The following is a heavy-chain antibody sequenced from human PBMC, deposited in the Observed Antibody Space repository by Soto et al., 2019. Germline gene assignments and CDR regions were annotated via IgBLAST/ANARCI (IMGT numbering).Heavy chain of an antibody. Sequence: ASVKVSCKVSGYTLTELSMHWVRQAPGKGLEWMGGFDPEDGETIYAQKFQGRVTMTEDTSTDTAYMELSSLRSEDTAVYYCATDTPVLLRRYYGMDVWGQGTTVTVSS. CDR1: GYTLTELS. CDR3: ATDTPVLLRRYYGMDV. J-gene: IGHJ6*02. CDR2: FDPEDGET. V-gene: IGHV1-24*01. D-gene: IGHD3-10*01.